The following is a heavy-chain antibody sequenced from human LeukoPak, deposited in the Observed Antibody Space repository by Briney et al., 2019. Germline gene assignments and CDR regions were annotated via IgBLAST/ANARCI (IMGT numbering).Heavy chain of an antibody. J-gene: IGHJ6*03. Sequence: GGSLRLSCAASGFTVSSNYMSWVRQAPGKGLEWVSVIYSGGSTYYADSVKGRFTISRDNSKNTLYLQMNSLRAEDTAVYYCAKTSLWDGSGHYYYMDIWGKGTTVTISS. CDR2: IYSGGST. CDR3: AKTSLWDGSGHYYYMDI. D-gene: IGHD2-15*01. V-gene: IGHV3-53*01. CDR1: GFTVSSNY.